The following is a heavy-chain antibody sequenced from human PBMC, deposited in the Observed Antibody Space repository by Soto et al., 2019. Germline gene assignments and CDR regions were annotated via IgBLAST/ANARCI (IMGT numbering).Heavy chain of an antibody. D-gene: IGHD6-6*01. Sequence: GASVKVSCKASGGTFSSYAISWVRQAPGQGLEWMGGIIPIFGTANYAQKFQGRVTITADESTSTAYMELSSLRSEDTAVYYCARRAARPHYGMDVWGQGTTVTVSS. CDR2: IIPIFGTA. CDR1: GGTFSSYA. CDR3: ARRAARPHYGMDV. J-gene: IGHJ6*02. V-gene: IGHV1-69*13.